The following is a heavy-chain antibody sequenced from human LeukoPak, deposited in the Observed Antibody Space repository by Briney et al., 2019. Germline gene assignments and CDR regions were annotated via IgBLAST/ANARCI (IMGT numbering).Heavy chain of an antibody. J-gene: IGHJ4*02. Sequence: GGSLRLSCAASGFTFSIYWMHWVRQAPGKGLEWVAVISYDGSNKYYADSVKGRFTISRDNSKNTLYLQMNSLRAEDTAVYYCASSDYWGQGTLVTVSS. CDR3: ASSDY. V-gene: IGHV3-30-3*01. CDR2: ISYDGSNK. CDR1: GFTFSIYW.